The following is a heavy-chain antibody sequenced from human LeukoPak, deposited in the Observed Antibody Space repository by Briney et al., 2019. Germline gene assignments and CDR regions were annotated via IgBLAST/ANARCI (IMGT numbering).Heavy chain of an antibody. J-gene: IGHJ6*02. CDR1: GYTFTSYG. CDR2: ISAYNGNT. CDR3: AGTSYGGYSGYDLDPTILYYYYGMDV. Sequence: ASVKVSCKASGYTFTSYGISWVRQAPGRGLEWMGWISAYNGNTNYAQKLQGRVTMTTDTSTSTAYMELRSLRSDDTAVYYCAGTSYGGYSGYDLDPTILYYYYGMDVWGQGTTVTVSS. V-gene: IGHV1-18*01. D-gene: IGHD5-12*01.